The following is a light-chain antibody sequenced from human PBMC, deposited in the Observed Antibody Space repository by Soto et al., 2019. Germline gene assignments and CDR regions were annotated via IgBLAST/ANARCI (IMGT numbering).Light chain of an antibody. CDR1: QSINAH. J-gene: IGKJ1*01. V-gene: IGKV3-15*01. CDR2: GAS. Sequence: EVVMTQSPATLSVSPGERVTLSCRASQSINAHLAWYQQKPGQAPRLLIHGASTRATGIPARFSGSGFGTEFILTISSLQSEDFAVYYCQQYNTWLWTFGQAPKVEIQ. CDR3: QQYNTWLWT.